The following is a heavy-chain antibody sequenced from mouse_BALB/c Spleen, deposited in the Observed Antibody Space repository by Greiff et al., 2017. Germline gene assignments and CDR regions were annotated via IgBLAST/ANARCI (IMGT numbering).Heavy chain of an antibody. CDR1: GYTFTDYW. CDR2: IDTSDSYT. J-gene: IGHJ2*01. Sequence: QVQLQQSGAELVMPGASVKMSCKASGYTFTDYWMHWVKQRPGQGLEWIGAIDTSDSYTSYNQKFKGKATLTVDESSSTAYMQLSSLTSEDSAVYYCAREGGNYFDYWGQGTTLTVSS. CDR3: AREGGNYFDY. V-gene: IGHV1-69*01.